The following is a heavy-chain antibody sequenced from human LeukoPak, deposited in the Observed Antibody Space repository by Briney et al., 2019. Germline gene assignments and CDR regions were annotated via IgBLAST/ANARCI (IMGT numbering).Heavy chain of an antibody. J-gene: IGHJ6*03. CDR2: INPNSGGT. CDR3: ARDRKQQLAVYEGYYYMDV. V-gene: IGHV1-2*02. CDR1: GYTFTGYY. Sequence: ASVKVSCKASGYTFTGYYMHWVRQAPGQGLEWMGWINPNSGGTNYAQKFQARVTMTRDTSISTAYMELSRLRSDDTAVYYCARDRKQQLAVYEGYYYMDVWGKGTTATVSS. D-gene: IGHD6-13*01.